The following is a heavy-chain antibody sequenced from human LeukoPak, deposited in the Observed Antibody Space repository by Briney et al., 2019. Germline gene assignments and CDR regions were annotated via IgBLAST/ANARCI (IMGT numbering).Heavy chain of an antibody. CDR2: INHSGST. CDR1: GGSISTYY. D-gene: IGHD3-3*01. Sequence: PSEALSLTCTVSGGSISTYYWSWIRQPPGKGLEWIGEINHSGSTNYNPSLKSRVTISVDTSKNQFSLKLSSVTAADTAVYYCARGVTILYPFDYWGQGTLVTVSS. CDR3: ARGVTILYPFDY. V-gene: IGHV4-34*01. J-gene: IGHJ4*02.